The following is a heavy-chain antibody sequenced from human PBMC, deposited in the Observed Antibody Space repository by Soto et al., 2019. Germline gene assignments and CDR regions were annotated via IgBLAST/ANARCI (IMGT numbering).Heavy chain of an antibody. CDR1: GFSFDDYA. D-gene: IGHD3-3*01. Sequence: EVQLVESGGGLVQPGRSLRLSCTASGFSFDDYAMHWVRQVPGKGLEWVSGISWNSGNIGYVDSVMGRFTISRDNAKSSLYLQMNSLRAEDTALYYCAKGGYYDYTLDYWGQGALVTVSS. V-gene: IGHV3-9*01. CDR2: ISWNSGNI. J-gene: IGHJ4*02. CDR3: AKGGYYDYTLDY.